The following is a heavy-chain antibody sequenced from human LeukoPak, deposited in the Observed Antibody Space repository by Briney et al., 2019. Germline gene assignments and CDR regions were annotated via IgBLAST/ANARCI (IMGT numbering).Heavy chain of an antibody. Sequence: GGSLKLSCAASGFTFSTYWMSRVRQAPGKGLEWVANIKQDGSEKYYVDSVKGRFTISRDNAKNSLYLQMNSLRAEDTAVYYCARDWEYSSSSVYWGQGTLVTVSS. J-gene: IGHJ4*02. V-gene: IGHV3-7*04. CDR1: GFTFSTYW. CDR3: ARDWEYSSSSVY. D-gene: IGHD6-6*01. CDR2: IKQDGSEK.